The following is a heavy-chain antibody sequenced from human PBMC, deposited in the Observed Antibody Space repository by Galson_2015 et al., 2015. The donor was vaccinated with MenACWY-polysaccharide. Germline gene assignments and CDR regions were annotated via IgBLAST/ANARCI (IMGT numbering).Heavy chain of an antibody. CDR2: ISSSSSTI. D-gene: IGHD2-2*01. CDR3: ARLHCISTSCYPTDYYYYGIDF. Sequence: SLRLSCAASGFTFSSYSMNWVRQAPGKGLEWVSYISSSSSTIYYADSVKGRFTISRDNAKNSLFLKMNSLRDEDTAVYYCARLHCISTSCYPTDYYYYGIDFWGQGTTVTVSS. CDR1: GFTFSSYS. J-gene: IGHJ6*02. V-gene: IGHV3-48*02.